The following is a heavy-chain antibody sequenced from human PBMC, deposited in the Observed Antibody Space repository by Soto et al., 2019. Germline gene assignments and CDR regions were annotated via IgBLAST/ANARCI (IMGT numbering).Heavy chain of an antibody. CDR3: ARSGDNYNVLDY. J-gene: IGHJ4*02. D-gene: IGHD3-10*02. CDR2: SSNSGTFT. V-gene: IGHV3-11*03. CDR1: GLTLSDHY. Sequence: GGSLRLSCAASGLTLSDHYMIWIRRAPGKGLEWVSFSSNSGTFTKYADSVKGRFTISRDNAKNSLYLQINSLRGEDTAIYFCARSGDNYNVLDYWGPGTPVTVSS.